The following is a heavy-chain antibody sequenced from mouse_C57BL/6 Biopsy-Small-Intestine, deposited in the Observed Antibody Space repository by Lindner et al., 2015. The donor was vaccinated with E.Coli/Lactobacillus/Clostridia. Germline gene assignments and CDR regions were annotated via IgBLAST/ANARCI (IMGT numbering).Heavy chain of an antibody. D-gene: IGHD2-4*01. CDR3: AKDDYDWYFDV. V-gene: IGHV1-54*01. J-gene: IGHJ1*03. Sequence: VQLQESGAELVRPGTSVKVSCKASGYAFTNYLIEWVKQRPGQGLEWIGVINPGTGGSNYNEKFKGKATLTADESSSTAYMQLSSLTSEDSAVYFCAKDDYDWYFDVWGTGTTVTVSS. CDR2: INPGTGGS. CDR1: GYAFTNYL.